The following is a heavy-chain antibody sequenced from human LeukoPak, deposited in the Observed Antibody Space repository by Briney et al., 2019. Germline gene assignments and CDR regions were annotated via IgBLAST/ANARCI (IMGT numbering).Heavy chain of an antibody. CDR1: GGSISSYY. CDR3: ARERDDFWSGPDLENWFDP. V-gene: IGHV4-4*07. Sequence: SETLSLTCTVSGGSISSYYWSWIRQPAGKGLEWIGRIYTSGSTNYNPSLKSRVTMSVDTSKNQFSLKLSSVPAADTAVYYCARERDDFWSGPDLENWFDPWGQGTLVTVSS. D-gene: IGHD3-3*01. J-gene: IGHJ5*02. CDR2: IYTSGST.